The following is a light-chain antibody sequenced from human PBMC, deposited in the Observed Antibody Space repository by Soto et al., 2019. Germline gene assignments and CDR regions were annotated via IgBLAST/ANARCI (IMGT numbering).Light chain of an antibody. CDR1: SSNIGSNT. Sequence: QSVLTQPPSASGTPGQRVTISCSGSSSNIGSNTVNWYQQLPGTAPKLLIYGNNQRPSGVPDRFSGSKSGTSASLAISGLQSEDEADYYCAAWDDSLKSVFGGGTKLTVL. CDR2: GNN. J-gene: IGLJ2*01. V-gene: IGLV1-44*01. CDR3: AAWDDSLKSV.